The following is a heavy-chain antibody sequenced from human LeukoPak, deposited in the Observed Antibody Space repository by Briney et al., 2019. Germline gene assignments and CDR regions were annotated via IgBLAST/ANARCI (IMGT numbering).Heavy chain of an antibody. Sequence: GESLKISCQGSGYSFTSYWIGWVRQMPGKGLEWMGIIYPGDSDTRYSPSFQGQVTISVDKSISTAYLQWSSLKASDTAMYYCARHGQQLVWGGDAFDIWGQGTMVTVSS. D-gene: IGHD6-6*01. CDR1: GYSFTSYW. J-gene: IGHJ3*02. CDR2: IYPGDSDT. CDR3: ARHGQQLVWGGDAFDI. V-gene: IGHV5-51*01.